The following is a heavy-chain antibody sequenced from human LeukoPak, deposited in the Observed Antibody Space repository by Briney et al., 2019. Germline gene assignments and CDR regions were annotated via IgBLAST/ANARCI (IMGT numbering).Heavy chain of an antibody. CDR3: AKDYRLISSGIPPDY. Sequence: AGGSLRLSCAASGFTFSNYAMSWVRQAPGKGLEWVSGISDTGGSTYYADSVKGRFTISRDNSKNTLYLQMNSLRAEDTAIYYCAKDYRLISSGIPPDYWGLGTLVTVSS. V-gene: IGHV3-23*01. D-gene: IGHD3-22*01. CDR1: GFTFSNYA. CDR2: ISDTGGST. J-gene: IGHJ4*02.